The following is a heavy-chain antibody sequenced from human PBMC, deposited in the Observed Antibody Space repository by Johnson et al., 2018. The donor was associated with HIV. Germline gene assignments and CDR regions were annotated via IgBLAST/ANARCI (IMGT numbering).Heavy chain of an antibody. CDR1: GFTFSSYG. D-gene: IGHD5-24*01. J-gene: IGHJ3*02. CDR2: IRYDGSNK. Sequence: QVQLVESGGGVVQPGGSLRLSCAASGFTFSSYGMHWVRQAPGKGLEWVAFIRYDGSNKYYADSVKGLFTISRENAKNYLYRQMNSLRAGDTAVYYLARQLEGDYAFDIWGQGTMVTVSS. V-gene: IGHV3-30*02. CDR3: ARQLEGDYAFDI.